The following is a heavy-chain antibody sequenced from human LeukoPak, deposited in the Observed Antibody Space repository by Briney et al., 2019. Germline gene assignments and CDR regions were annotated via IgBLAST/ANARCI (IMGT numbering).Heavy chain of an antibody. V-gene: IGHV4-39*07. D-gene: IGHD3-22*01. CDR3: ARSHYYDSSGYYYGQYFQH. J-gene: IGHJ1*01. CDR1: GGSISSSNFY. Sequence: SETLSLTCTVSGGSISSSNFYWGWIRQPPGKGLEWIGSIYYSGSTYYNPSLKSRVTISVDTSKNQFSLKLSSVTAADTAVYYCARSHYYDSSGYYYGQYFQHWGQGTLVTVSS. CDR2: IYYSGST.